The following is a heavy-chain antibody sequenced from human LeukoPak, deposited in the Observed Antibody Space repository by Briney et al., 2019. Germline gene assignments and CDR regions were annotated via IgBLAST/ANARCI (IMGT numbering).Heavy chain of an antibody. D-gene: IGHD1-26*01. CDR2: ISGSGGYT. J-gene: IGHJ4*02. CDR1: GFTFSSYA. CDR3: AKGRQWELPLDY. V-gene: IGHV3-23*01. Sequence: GGSLRLSCAASGFTFSSYAMSWVRQAPGKGLEWVSAISGSGGYTYYADSVKGRFTISRDNSKNTLYLLMNSLRAEDTAVYYCAKGRQWELPLDYWGQGTLVTVSS.